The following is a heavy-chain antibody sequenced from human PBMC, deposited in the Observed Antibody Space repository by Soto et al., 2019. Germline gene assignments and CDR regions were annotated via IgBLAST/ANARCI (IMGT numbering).Heavy chain of an antibody. Sequence: QVQLQESGPGLVKPSGTLSLTCAVSGGSITSTRWWSWVRQPPGKGLEWIGEIYPSGSTNYNPSPTSRVTISVDESKHQSSLNLISVTAADTAVYGCVANGYYSLDYWGQGALVTVSS. J-gene: IGHJ4*02. CDR2: IYPSGST. V-gene: IGHV4-4*02. D-gene: IGHD3-3*01. CDR3: VANGYYSLDY. CDR1: GGSITSTRW.